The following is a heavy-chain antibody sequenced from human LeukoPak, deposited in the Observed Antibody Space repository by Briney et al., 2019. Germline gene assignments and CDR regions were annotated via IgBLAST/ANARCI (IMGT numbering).Heavy chain of an antibody. D-gene: IGHD2-2*01. CDR1: GFTFSSYA. CDR3: ARINPIVVVPAAIEKGWFDP. V-gene: IGHV3-64*01. Sequence: GGSLRLSCAASGFTFSSYAMHWVRQAPGKGLEYVSAISSNGGSTYYANSVKGRFTISRDNSKNTLYLQMGSLRAEDMAVYYCARINPIVVVPAAIEKGWFDPWGQGTLVTVSS. J-gene: IGHJ5*02. CDR2: ISSNGGST.